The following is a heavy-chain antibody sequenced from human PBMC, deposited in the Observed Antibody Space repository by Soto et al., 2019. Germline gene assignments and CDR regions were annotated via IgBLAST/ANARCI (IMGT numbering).Heavy chain of an antibody. CDR3: ARGFRSALDRGWFEP. D-gene: IGHD3-10*01. V-gene: IGHV1-69*06. Sequence: QVQLVQSGAEVKKPGSSVKVSCKASGGTFSSYAISWLRQAPGQGLEWMGGIIPIFGTANYAQKFQGRVTITEDKSTSTAYMELRRLRSEDTAVYYWARGFRSALDRGWFEPWGQGTLVTVSS. J-gene: IGHJ5*02. CDR2: IIPIFGTA. CDR1: GGTFSSYA.